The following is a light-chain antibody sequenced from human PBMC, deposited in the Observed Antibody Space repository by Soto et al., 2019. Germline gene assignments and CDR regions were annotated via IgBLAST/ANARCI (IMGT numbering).Light chain of an antibody. CDR2: DVS. CDR3: CSYTSSSTRV. CDR1: SSDVGGYNY. V-gene: IGLV2-14*01. Sequence: QSALTQPASVSGSPGQSITMSCTGTSSDVGGYNYVSWYQQHPGKAPKLMIYDVSNRPSGVSNRFSGSKSGNTASLTISGLQAEDEADYYCCSYTSSSTRVFGGGTKATVL. J-gene: IGLJ2*01.